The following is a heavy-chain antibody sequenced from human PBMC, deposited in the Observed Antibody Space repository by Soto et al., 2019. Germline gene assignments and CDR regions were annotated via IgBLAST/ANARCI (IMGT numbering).Heavy chain of an antibody. CDR2: IYYSGST. D-gene: IGHD3-22*01. CDR1: GGSISSGDYY. Sequence: TLSLTCTVSGGSISSGDYYWSWIRQPPGKGLEWIGYIYYSGSTYYNPSLKSRVTISVDTSKNQFSLKLSSVTAADTAVYYCARDYYHRSRPMPGAFDIWGQGKMVTVSS. V-gene: IGHV4-30-4*01. J-gene: IGHJ3*02. CDR3: ARDYYHRSRPMPGAFDI.